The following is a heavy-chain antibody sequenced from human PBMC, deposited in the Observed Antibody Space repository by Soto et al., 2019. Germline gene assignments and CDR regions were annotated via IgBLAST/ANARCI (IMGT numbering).Heavy chain of an antibody. CDR1: GFTFSSYA. CDR3: ARDPLDSSGLLDY. J-gene: IGHJ4*02. Sequence: GGSLRLSCAASGFTFSSYAMHWVRQAPGKGLEWVAVISYDGSNKYYADSVKGRFTISRDNSKNTLYLQMNSLRAEDTAVYYCARDPLDSSGLLDYWGQGTLVTVSS. CDR2: ISYDGSNK. D-gene: IGHD3-22*01. V-gene: IGHV3-30-3*01.